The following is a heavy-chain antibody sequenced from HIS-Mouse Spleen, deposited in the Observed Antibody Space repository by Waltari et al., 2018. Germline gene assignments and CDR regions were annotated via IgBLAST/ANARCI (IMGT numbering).Heavy chain of an antibody. J-gene: IGHJ2*01. D-gene: IGHD6-13*01. CDR3: AREIPYSSSWYDWYFDL. CDR2: IYYSGST. V-gene: IGHV4-39*07. Sequence: LQLQESGPGLVTPSETLSLTCTVSGAPFRSSASCCGRIRSPPGKGLEWIGSIYYSGSTYYNPSLKSRVTISVDTAKNQFSLKLSSVTAADTAVYYCAREIPYSSSWYDWYFDLWGRGTLVTVSS. CDR1: GAPFRSSASC.